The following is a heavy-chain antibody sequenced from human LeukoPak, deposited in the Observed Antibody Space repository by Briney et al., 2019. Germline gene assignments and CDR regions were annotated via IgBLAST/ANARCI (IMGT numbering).Heavy chain of an antibody. D-gene: IGHD6-19*01. CDR2: IYYSGST. Sequence: TSETLSLTRTVSGGSISSYYWSWIRQPPGKGLXWXGYIYYSGSTNYNPSLKSRVTISVDTSKNQFSRKLSSVTAADTAVYYCARGVGIAVPLPFDYWGQGTLVTVSS. V-gene: IGHV4-59*01. J-gene: IGHJ4*02. CDR3: ARGVGIAVPLPFDY. CDR1: GGSISSYY.